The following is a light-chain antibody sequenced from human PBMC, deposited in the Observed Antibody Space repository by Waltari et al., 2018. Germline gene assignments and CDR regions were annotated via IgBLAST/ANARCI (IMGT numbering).Light chain of an antibody. J-gene: IGKJ2*02. Sequence: DIQMTSSPSTLSASVGDRVTITCRASQSIVIWVAWYQQKPGKAPKLLIDKASSLQSGVPSTFSGSGSGTDFTLTISSLQPDDFATYYCQQYFSGCTFGQGTNLEIK. CDR2: KAS. CDR3: QQYFSGCT. V-gene: IGKV1-5*03. CDR1: QSIVIW.